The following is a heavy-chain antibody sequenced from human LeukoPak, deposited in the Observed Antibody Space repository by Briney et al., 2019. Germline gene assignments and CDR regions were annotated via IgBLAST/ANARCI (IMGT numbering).Heavy chain of an antibody. J-gene: IGHJ4*02. D-gene: IGHD2-2*01. Sequence: GGSLRLSCAASGFTFSTFAMIWVRQPPGKGLEWVSSIFPSGGEIHYADSVRGRFTISRDNSKSTLSLQMNSLRAEDTAIYYCAKDSVVVPGLVNYFDSWGQGTLVTVSS. CDR1: GFTFSTFA. CDR2: IFPSGGEI. CDR3: AKDSVVVPGLVNYFDS. V-gene: IGHV3-23*01.